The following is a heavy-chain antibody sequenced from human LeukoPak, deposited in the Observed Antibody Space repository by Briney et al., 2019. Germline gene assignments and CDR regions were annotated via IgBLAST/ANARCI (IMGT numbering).Heavy chain of an antibody. D-gene: IGHD3-16*01. Sequence: GGSLRLSCAASGFTFSSYAMSWVRQAPGKGLEWVSAISGSGGSTYYADSVKGRFTISRDNAKNSLYLQMNSLRAEDTAVYYCATEGEAGYAYLWWGQGSLVTVSS. CDR1: GFTFSSYA. CDR2: ISGSGGST. CDR3: ATEGEAGYAYLW. J-gene: IGHJ4*02. V-gene: IGHV3-23*01.